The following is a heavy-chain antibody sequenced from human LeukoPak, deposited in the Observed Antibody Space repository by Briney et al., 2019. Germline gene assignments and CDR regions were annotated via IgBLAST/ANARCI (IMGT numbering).Heavy chain of an antibody. D-gene: IGHD6-13*01. CDR2: IYSGGST. CDR3: ARGEYSSSEGAFDI. Sequence: GGSLRLSCAASGFTVSSNYMSWVRQAPGKGLEWVSVIYSGGSTYYADSVKGRFTISRDNSKNTLYLQMNSLRAEDTAVYYCARGEYSSSEGAFDIWGQGTMVTVSS. CDR1: GFTVSSNY. V-gene: IGHV3-66*01. J-gene: IGHJ3*02.